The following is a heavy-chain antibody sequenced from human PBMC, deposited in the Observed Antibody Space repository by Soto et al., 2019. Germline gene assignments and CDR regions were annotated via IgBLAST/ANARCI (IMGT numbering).Heavy chain of an antibody. CDR1: GFTLSGYA. CDR2: ISTNGVGT. J-gene: IGHJ6*03. Sequence: EVQLVESGGGLAQPGGSLRLSCAASGFTLSGYAMDWVRQAPGKGLEYVSGISTNGVGTYYANSVQDRFTISRDNSKNTVYLQMGSLRPEDMAVYYCARRARPDFYYMHVWGKGTTVTVSS. V-gene: IGHV3-64*01. CDR3: ARRARPDFYYMHV. D-gene: IGHD6-6*01.